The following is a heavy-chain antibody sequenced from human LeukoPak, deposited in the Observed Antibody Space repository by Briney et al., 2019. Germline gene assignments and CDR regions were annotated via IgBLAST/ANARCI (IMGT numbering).Heavy chain of an antibody. J-gene: IGHJ4*02. CDR1: GGTFSSYA. D-gene: IGHD3-10*01. CDR3: ASVLLWFGELPFDY. CDR2: INPNSGGT. Sequence: ASVKVSCKASGGTFSSYAISWVRQAPGQGLEWMGWINPNSGGTNYAQKFQGRVTMTRDTSISTAYMELSRLRPDDTAVYYCASVLLWFGELPFDYWGQGTLVTVSS. V-gene: IGHV1-2*02.